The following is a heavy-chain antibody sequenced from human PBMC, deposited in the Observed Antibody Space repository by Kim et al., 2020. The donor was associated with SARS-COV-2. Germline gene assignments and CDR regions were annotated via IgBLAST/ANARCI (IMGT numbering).Heavy chain of an antibody. CDR3: ARVVQWLTYGDY. J-gene: IGHJ4*02. Sequence: GYAQKFQGRVTMTRNTSISTAYMELSSLRSEDTAVYYCARVVQWLTYGDYWGQGTLVTVSS. V-gene: IGHV1-8*01. D-gene: IGHD6-19*01.